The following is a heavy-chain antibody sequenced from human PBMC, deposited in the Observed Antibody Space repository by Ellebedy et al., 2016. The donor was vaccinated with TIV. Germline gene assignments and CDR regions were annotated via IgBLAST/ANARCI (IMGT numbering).Heavy chain of an antibody. D-gene: IGHD3-10*01. CDR2: ISWNSGSI. J-gene: IGHJ3*02. CDR3: AKDAWFGDGDAFDI. Sequence: SLKISXAASGFTFDDYAMHWVRQAPGKGLEWVSGISWNSGSIGYADSVKGRFTISRDNTKNSLYPQMNSLRAEDTALYYCAKDAWFGDGDAFDIWGQGTMVTVSS. V-gene: IGHV3-9*01. CDR1: GFTFDDYA.